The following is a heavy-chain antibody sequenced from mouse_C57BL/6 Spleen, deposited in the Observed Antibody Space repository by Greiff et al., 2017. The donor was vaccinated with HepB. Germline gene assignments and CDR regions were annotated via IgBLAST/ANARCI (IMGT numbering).Heavy chain of an antibody. CDR2: IYPGDGDT. Sequence: QVQLQQSGAELVKPGASVKISCKASGYAFSSYWMNWVKQRPGKGLEWIGQIYPGDGDTNYNGKFKGKATLTADKSSSTASMQLSSLTSEDSAVYFCAREPSYWYFDVWGTGTTVTVSS. V-gene: IGHV1-80*01. CDR3: AREPSYWYFDV. J-gene: IGHJ1*03. CDR1: GYAFSSYW.